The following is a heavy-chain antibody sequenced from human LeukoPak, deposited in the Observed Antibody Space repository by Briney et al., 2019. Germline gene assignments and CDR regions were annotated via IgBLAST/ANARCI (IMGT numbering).Heavy chain of an antibody. V-gene: IGHV1-2*04. CDR3: ARAEYSSSWYEGGYGMDV. Sequence: EASVKVSCKASGYTFTGYYMHWVRQAPGQGLEWMGWINPNSGGTNYAQKFQGWVTMTRDTSVSTAYMELSRLRSDDTAVYYCARAEYSSSWYEGGYGMDVWGQGTTVTVSS. CDR2: INPNSGGT. J-gene: IGHJ6*02. CDR1: GYTFTGYY. D-gene: IGHD6-13*01.